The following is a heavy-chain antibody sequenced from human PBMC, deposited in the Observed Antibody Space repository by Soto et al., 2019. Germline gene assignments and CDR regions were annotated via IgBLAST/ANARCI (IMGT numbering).Heavy chain of an antibody. CDR1: LCNFADDS. J-gene: IGHJ4*02. Sequence: GGSLGLSSTTSLCNFADDSMSWFRQAPGRGMEWVNFIRRESSGATTESAASVRGRFTISRDDSKSAVYLQMDSLKTEDTAVYFCAREQGGITRVRGDVDYWGQGTQVTVS. D-gene: IGHD3-10*01. V-gene: IGHV3-49*03. CDR2: IRRESSGATT. CDR3: AREQGGITRVRGDVDY.